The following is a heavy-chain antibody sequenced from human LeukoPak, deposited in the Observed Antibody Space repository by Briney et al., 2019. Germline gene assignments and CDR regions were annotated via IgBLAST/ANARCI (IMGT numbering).Heavy chain of an antibody. V-gene: IGHV3-23*01. CDR1: GFSFSNYA. Sequence: GESLRLSCAASGFSFSNYAMSWVRLAPGKGLEWVSAISGSGGNTYYADSVKGRFTISRDNSKNTLYLQMNSLRAEDTAVVYCAKGGYGSGYPYYFDYWGQGTLVTVSS. CDR3: AKGGYGSGYPYYFDY. CDR2: ISGSGGNT. D-gene: IGHD3-10*01. J-gene: IGHJ4*02.